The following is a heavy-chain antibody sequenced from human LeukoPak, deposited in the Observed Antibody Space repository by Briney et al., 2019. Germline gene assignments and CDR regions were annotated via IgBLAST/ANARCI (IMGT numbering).Heavy chain of an antibody. J-gene: IGHJ4*02. Sequence: GGSLRLSCAASGFTFSSYSMNWVRQAPGKGLEWVSAISSDSIYIFYADSVKGRFTISRDNAKNSLYLQMNSLRAEDTAVYYCARFIEMATDWGQGTLVTVSS. V-gene: IGHV3-21*01. CDR3: ARFIEMATD. CDR2: ISSDSIYI. D-gene: IGHD5-24*01. CDR1: GFTFSSYS.